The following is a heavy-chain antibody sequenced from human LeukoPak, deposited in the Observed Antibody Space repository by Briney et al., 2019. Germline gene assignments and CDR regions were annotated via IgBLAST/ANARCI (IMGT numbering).Heavy chain of an antibody. D-gene: IGHD6-19*01. V-gene: IGHV4-59*01. J-gene: IGHJ4*02. CDR2: IYYSGST. Sequence: SETLSLTCTVSGCSISSYYWSWIRQPPGKGLEWIGYIYYSGSTNHNPSLKSRVTISVDTSKNQFSLKLSSVTAADTAVYYCARYSSGWYYFDYWGQGTLVTVSS. CDR3: ARYSSGWYYFDY. CDR1: GCSISSYY.